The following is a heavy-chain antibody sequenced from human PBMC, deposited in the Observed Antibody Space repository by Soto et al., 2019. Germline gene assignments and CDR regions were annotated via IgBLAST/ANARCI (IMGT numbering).Heavy chain of an antibody. CDR3: ARVWGGAFDI. V-gene: IGHV4-59*01. Sequence: PSETLSLTCTASGGSISSYYWSWIRQPPGKGLEWIGYIYYSGSTNYNPSLKSRVTISVDTSKNQFSLKLSSVTAAGTAVYYCARVWGGAFDIWGQGTMVTVSS. J-gene: IGHJ3*02. CDR2: IYYSGST. D-gene: IGHD3-10*01. CDR1: GGSISSYY.